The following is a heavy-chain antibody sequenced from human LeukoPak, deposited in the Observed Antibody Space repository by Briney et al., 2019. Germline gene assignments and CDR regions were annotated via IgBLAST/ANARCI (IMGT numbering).Heavy chain of an antibody. V-gene: IGHV1-18*01. CDR2: ISAYKGIT. D-gene: IGHD4-11*01. J-gene: IGHJ3*02. CDR3: AREGTVTSNAFDI. Sequence: RQAPGQGLEXVXXISAYKGITNYAQNFQGRLTLTTDTSTSTVDMELTNLRSDDTAVYYCAREGTVTSNAFDIWGQGTLVTVSS.